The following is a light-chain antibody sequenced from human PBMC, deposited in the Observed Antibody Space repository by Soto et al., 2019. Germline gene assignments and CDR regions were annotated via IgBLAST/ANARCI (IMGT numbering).Light chain of an antibody. J-gene: IGLJ1*01. CDR2: EVS. V-gene: IGLV2-8*01. CDR3: SSYAGSNNYV. Sequence: QSALTQPPAASGSRGQSVTISCTGTSSDVGGYDYVSWYQQHPGKAPKLMIYEVSKRPSGVPDRFSGSKSGNTASLTVSGLQAEDEADYYCSSYAGSNNYVFGTGPKVTLL. CDR1: SSDVGGYDY.